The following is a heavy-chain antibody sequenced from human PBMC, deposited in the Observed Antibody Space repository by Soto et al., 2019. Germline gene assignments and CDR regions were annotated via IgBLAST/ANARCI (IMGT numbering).Heavy chain of an antibody. CDR3: ARRFNRAGGDYATYYFDY. D-gene: IGHD4-17*01. J-gene: IGHJ4*02. Sequence: SETLSLTCTVSGGSISSYYWSWIRQPPGKGLEWIGYIYYSGSTNYNPSLKSRVTISVDTSKNQFSLKLSSVTAADTAVYYRARRFNRAGGDYATYYFDYWGQGTLVTVSS. V-gene: IGHV4-59*08. CDR1: GGSISSYY. CDR2: IYYSGST.